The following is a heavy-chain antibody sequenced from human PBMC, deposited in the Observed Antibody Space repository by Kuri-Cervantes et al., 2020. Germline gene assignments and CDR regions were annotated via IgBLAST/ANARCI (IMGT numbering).Heavy chain of an antibody. J-gene: IGHJ4*02. CDR1: GYSISSGYY. D-gene: IGHD3-10*01. Sequence: ESLKISCAVSGYSISSGYYWGWIRQPPGKGLEWIGSIYHSGSTYYNPSLKSRVTISVDTSKNQFSLKLSSVTAADTAVYYCVRAWFGEQWPGFDYWGQGTLVTVSS. CDR3: VRAWFGEQWPGFDY. CDR2: IYHSGST. V-gene: IGHV4-38-2*01.